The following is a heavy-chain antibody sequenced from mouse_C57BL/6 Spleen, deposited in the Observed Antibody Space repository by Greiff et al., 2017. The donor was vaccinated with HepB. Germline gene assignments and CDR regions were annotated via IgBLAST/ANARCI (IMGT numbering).Heavy chain of an antibody. CDR1: GYTFTSYW. J-gene: IGHJ4*01. CDR3: ASKLRFYAMDY. CDR2: IDPSDSYT. V-gene: IGHV1-50*01. Sequence: QVQLQQPGAELVKPGASVKLSCKASGYTFTSYWMQWVKQRPGQGLEWIGEIDPSDSYTNYNQKFKGQATLTVDTSSSTAYMQLSSLTSEDSAVYYCASKLRFYAMDYWGQGTSVTVSS. D-gene: IGHD1-1*01.